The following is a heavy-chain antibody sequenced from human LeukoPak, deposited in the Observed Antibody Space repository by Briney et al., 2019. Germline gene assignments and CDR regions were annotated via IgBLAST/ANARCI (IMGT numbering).Heavy chain of an antibody. D-gene: IGHD4-17*01. CDR2: INPNSGGT. Sequence: GASVKVSCKASGYTFTGYYMHWVRQAPGQGLEWMGWINPNSGGTNYAQKFQGRVTMTRDTSISTAYMELSRLRSDDTAVYYCAREGMGMTTVTTFDYWGQGTLVTVSS. V-gene: IGHV1-2*02. CDR1: GYTFTGYY. CDR3: AREGMGMTTVTTFDY. J-gene: IGHJ4*02.